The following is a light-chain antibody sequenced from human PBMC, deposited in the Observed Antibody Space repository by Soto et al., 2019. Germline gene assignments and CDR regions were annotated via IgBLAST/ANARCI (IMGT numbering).Light chain of an antibody. V-gene: IGLV2-14*01. J-gene: IGLJ2*01. CDR3: SAYRRGIIV. CDR1: NNDVGGHMY. Sequence: QSVLTQPASVSGSLGQSITISCTGTNNDVGGHMYVSWYQHQAGKVPKLIIYEIDNRPSGVSDRFSGSKSGNTASLTISGLQAEDEAAYYCSAYRRGIIVFGGGTKLTVL. CDR2: EID.